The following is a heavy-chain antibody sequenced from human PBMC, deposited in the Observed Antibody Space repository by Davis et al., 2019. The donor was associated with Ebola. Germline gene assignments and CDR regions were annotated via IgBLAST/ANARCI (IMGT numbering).Heavy chain of an antibody. D-gene: IGHD6-13*01. CDR3: ARERASAAGNWFDP. V-gene: IGHV3-30-3*01. CDR1: GFTFSSYA. J-gene: IGHJ5*02. CDR2: ISYDGSNK. Sequence: GESLKISCAASGFTFSSYAMHWVRQAPGKGLEWVAVISYDGSNKYYADSVKGRFTISRDNSKNTLYLQMNSLRAEDTAVYYCARERASAAGNWFDPWGQGTLVTVSS.